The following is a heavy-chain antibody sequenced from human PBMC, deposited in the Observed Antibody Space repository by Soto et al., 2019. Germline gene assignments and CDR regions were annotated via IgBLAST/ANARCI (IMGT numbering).Heavy chain of an antibody. D-gene: IGHD3-10*01. CDR1: GFTLTSNA. V-gene: IGHV3-23*01. Sequence: EVQLLESGGGLVQPGGSLRLSCVTSGFTLTSNAMSWVRQAPGKGLEWVSIIRGSGDSIYYADSVKGRFTISRDLSKKTLYLQMNSLRAEDTAVYYCARSLDVFLWLGELLSLGFDSWGQGTLVTASS. J-gene: IGHJ4*02. CDR2: IRGSGDSI. CDR3: ARSLDVFLWLGELLSLGFDS.